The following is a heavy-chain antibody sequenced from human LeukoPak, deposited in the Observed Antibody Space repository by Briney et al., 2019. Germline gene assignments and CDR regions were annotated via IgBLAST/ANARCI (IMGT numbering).Heavy chain of an antibody. D-gene: IGHD6-13*01. V-gene: IGHV4-59*01. Sequence: PSETLSLTCTVSGGSISNYYWSWIRQPPGKGLEWIGYIYYSGSTNYNPSLKSRVTISVDTSKNQFSLKLISVTAADTAVYFCARTTEAHSWRTRYYDYYMDVWGKGTTVTVSS. CDR2: IYYSGST. CDR3: ARTTEAHSWRTRYYDYYMDV. CDR1: GGSISNYY. J-gene: IGHJ6*03.